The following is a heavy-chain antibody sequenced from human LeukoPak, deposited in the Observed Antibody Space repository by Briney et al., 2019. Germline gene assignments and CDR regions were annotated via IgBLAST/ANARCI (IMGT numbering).Heavy chain of an antibody. CDR2: IRSKAYGGTT. CDR3: TSSQLPRYSGSYRPRPPRRPYFQH. D-gene: IGHD1-26*01. J-gene: IGHJ1*01. Sequence: PGRSLRLSCTASGFTFGDYAMSWFRQAPGKGLEWVGFIRSKAYGGTTEYAASVKGRFTISRDDSKSIAYLQMNSLKTEDTAVYYCTSSQLPRYSGSYRPRPPRRPYFQHWGQGTLVTVSS. V-gene: IGHV3-49*03. CDR1: GFTFGDYA.